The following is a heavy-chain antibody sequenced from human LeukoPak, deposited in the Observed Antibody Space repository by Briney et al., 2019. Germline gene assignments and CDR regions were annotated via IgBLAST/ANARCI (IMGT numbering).Heavy chain of an antibody. CDR1: GGTFSSYA. CDR3: ARVVSSLRWLPKIYYYYYMDV. CDR2: IIPIFGTA. J-gene: IGHJ6*03. Sequence: GASVKVSCKASGGTFSSYAISWVRQAPGQGLEWMGGIIPIFGTANYAQKFQGRVTITADKSTSTAYMELSSLRSEDTAVYYCARVVSSLRWLPKIYYYYYMDVWGKGTTVTVSS. V-gene: IGHV1-69*06. D-gene: IGHD5-12*01.